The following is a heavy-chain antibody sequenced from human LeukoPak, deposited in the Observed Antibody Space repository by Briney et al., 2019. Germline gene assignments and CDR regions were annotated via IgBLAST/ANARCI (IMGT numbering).Heavy chain of an antibody. J-gene: IGHJ3*02. Sequence: ASVKVSCKASGYTFTSYGISWVRQAPGQGLEWMGWISAYNGNTNYAQKLQGRVTMTTDTSTSTAYMELRSLRSDDTAVYYCARGLTPPVLRFLEWLPQPNDAFGIWGQGTMVTVSS. CDR2: ISAYNGNT. CDR1: GYTFTSYG. D-gene: IGHD3-3*01. CDR3: ARGLTPPVLRFLEWLPQPNDAFGI. V-gene: IGHV1-18*01.